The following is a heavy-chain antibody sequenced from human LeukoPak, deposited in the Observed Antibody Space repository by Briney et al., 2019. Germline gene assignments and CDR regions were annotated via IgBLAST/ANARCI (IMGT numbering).Heavy chain of an antibody. CDR1: GFTFSSYA. V-gene: IGHV3-23*01. CDR3: AKEAEYSGYDYRWFDP. J-gene: IGHJ5*02. Sequence: PGGSLRLSCAASGFTFSSYAMSWVRQAPGKGLEWVSSISGSGGSTYYADSVKGRFTISRDNSKNTLYLQLNSLRAEDTAVYYCAKEAEYSGYDYRWFDPWGQGTLVTVSS. D-gene: IGHD5-12*01. CDR2: ISGSGGST.